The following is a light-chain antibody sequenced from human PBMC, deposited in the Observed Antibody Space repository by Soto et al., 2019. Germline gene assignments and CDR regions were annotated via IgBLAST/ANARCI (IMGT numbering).Light chain of an antibody. Sequence: QSLLNQPQSASETPGQRVTISCSGSSSNIGSNTVNWYQQLPGTAPKLLIYSNNQRPSGVPDRSSGSKSGTSASLAISGLQSEDEADSYCAAWDDSLNGVVFGGGTKLTVL. CDR3: AAWDDSLNGVV. J-gene: IGLJ2*01. CDR1: SSNIGSNT. CDR2: SNN. V-gene: IGLV1-44*01.